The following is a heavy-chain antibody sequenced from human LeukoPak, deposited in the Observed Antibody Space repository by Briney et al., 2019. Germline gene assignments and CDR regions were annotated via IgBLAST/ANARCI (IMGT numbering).Heavy chain of an antibody. CDR1: GGTFTSYA. CDR3: ASNDYVWGSYLYFDI. Sequence: SVKVSCKASGGTFTSYAISWVRQAPGQGLEWMGGIIPIFGTANYAQKFQGRVTITADESTSTAYMELSSLRSEDTAVYYCASNDYVWGSYLYFDIWGQGTMVTVSS. D-gene: IGHD3-16*02. V-gene: IGHV1-69*01. J-gene: IGHJ3*02. CDR2: IIPIFGTA.